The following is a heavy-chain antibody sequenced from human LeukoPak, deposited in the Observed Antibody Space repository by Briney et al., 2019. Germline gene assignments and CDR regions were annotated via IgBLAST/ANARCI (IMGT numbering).Heavy chain of an antibody. Sequence: PVKVSCKASGGTFSSYAISWVRQAPGQGLEWMGGIIPIFGTANYAQKFQGRVTITADKSTSTAYMELSSLRSEDTAVYYCAREIMVRGVISRYFDYWGQETLVTVSS. D-gene: IGHD3-10*01. CDR1: GGTFSSYA. V-gene: IGHV1-69*06. J-gene: IGHJ4*02. CDR2: IIPIFGTA. CDR3: AREIMVRGVISRYFDY.